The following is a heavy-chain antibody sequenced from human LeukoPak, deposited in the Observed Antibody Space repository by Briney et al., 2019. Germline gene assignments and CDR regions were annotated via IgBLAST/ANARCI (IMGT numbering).Heavy chain of an antibody. V-gene: IGHV4-39*07. D-gene: IGHD6-13*01. J-gene: IGHJ6*02. CDR1: GGSIINNGYA. Sequence: SETLSLTCTVSGGSIINNGYAWGWIRQPPGKGLEWIGSVFYSKSTYYNPSLKSRVTISIDTSKNQFSLKLSSVTAADTAVYYCARAQAAAELYYYYYGMDVWGQGTTVTVSS. CDR2: VFYSKST. CDR3: ARAQAAAELYYYYYGMDV.